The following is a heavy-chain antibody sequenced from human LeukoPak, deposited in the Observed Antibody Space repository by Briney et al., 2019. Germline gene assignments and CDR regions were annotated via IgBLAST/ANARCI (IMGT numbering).Heavy chain of an antibody. V-gene: IGHV3-30-3*01. CDR2: ISYDGSNK. D-gene: IGHD3-9*01. CDR1: GFTFSSYA. CDR3: ARDLERMAGYYPHYYYYYGMDV. J-gene: IGHJ6*02. Sequence: GGSLRLSCAASGFTFSSYAMHWVRQAPGKGLEWVAVISYDGSNKYYADSVKGRFTISRDNSKNTLYLQMNSLRAEDTAVYYCARDLERMAGYYPHYYYYYGMDVWGQGTTVTVSS.